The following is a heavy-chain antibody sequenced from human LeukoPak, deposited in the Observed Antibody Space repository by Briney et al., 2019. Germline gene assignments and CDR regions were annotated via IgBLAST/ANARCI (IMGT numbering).Heavy chain of an antibody. CDR3: ARDSSGWSYFDL. CDR1: GFTFFSYA. V-gene: IGHV3-64*01. J-gene: IGHJ4*02. CDR2: ISSNGGAT. Sequence: GGSLRLSCAASGFTFFSYAMHWVRQAPGKGLEYVSGISSNGGATYYANSVKGRYIISRDNSKSILYLQMGSLRAEDKAVYYCARDSSGWSYFDLWGQGTLVTVSS. D-gene: IGHD6-19*01.